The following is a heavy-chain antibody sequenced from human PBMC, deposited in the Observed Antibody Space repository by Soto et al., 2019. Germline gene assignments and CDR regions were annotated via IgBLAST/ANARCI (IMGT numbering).Heavy chain of an antibody. V-gene: IGHV3-30-3*01. Sequence: QVQLVESGGGVVQPGRSRRISCAATGFSFKFYAMYWVRQAPGKGLEWVAMISNDGSSENYADSVRGRFIISRDNSKKTLFLQMNSLRPEDTATYYCVRDSGANYGTFWYFDLWGRGTLVTVSS. CDR3: VRDSGANYGTFWYFDL. CDR2: ISNDGSSE. J-gene: IGHJ2*01. D-gene: IGHD5-18*01. CDR1: GFSFKFYA.